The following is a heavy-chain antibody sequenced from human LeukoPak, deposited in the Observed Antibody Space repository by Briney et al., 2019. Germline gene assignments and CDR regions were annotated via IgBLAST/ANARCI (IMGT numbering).Heavy chain of an antibody. D-gene: IGHD2-2*01. CDR2: ISGSGGST. Sequence: GGSLRLSCAASGFTFSSYAMSWVRQAPGKGLEWVSAISGSGGSTYYADSVRGRFTISRDNAKNSLYLQMNSLRAEDTALYYCAKGPAGRYQLPKVCFDYWGQGTLVTVSS. CDR1: GFTFSSYA. V-gene: IGHV3-23*01. J-gene: IGHJ4*02. CDR3: AKGPAGRYQLPKVCFDY.